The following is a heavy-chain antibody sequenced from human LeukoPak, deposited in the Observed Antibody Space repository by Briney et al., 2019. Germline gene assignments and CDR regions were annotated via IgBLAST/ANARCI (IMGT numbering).Heavy chain of an antibody. V-gene: IGHV3-30*12. D-gene: IGHD3-9*01. J-gene: IGHJ4*02. Sequence: GGSLRLSCAASRFTFSSYGMHWVRQAPGKGLEWVAYIQYDGSNEQYADSVKGRFSISRDSSKNILYLQMNSLRAEDTAVYYCARTYYDILTGYNPYFDYWGQGILVTVSS. CDR3: ARTYYDILTGYNPYFDY. CDR1: RFTFSSYG. CDR2: IQYDGSNE.